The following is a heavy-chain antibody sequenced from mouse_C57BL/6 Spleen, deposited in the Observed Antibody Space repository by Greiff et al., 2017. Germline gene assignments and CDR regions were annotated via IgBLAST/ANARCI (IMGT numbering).Heavy chain of an antibody. Sequence: EVQGVESGGGLVKPGGSLKLSCAASGFTFSDYGMHWVRQAPEKGLEWVAYISSGSSTIYYAATVTGRFPISRDNAKNTLFLQMTSLRSEETAMYYCAYYAWLAYWGQGTLVTVAA. CDR3: AYYAWLAY. V-gene: IGHV5-17*01. CDR1: GFTFSDYG. CDR2: ISSGSSTI. D-gene: IGHD1-1*01. J-gene: IGHJ3*01.